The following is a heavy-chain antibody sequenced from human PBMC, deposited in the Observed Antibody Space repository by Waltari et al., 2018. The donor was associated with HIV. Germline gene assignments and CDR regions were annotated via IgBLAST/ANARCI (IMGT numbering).Heavy chain of an antibody. V-gene: IGHV4-39*01. CDR2: IYYSGRT. Sequence: QLQLQESGPGLVKPSETLSLTCTVSGGSISSSSYYWGWIRQPPGKGLEWSGSIYYSGRTAHTPSLKSRVTISVDTSKNQFSLKLSSVTAADTAVYYCARRAVTYYYDSSGYYYFDYWGQGTLVTVSS. CDR3: ARRAVTYYYDSSGYYYFDY. D-gene: IGHD3-22*01. J-gene: IGHJ4*02. CDR1: GGSISSSSYY.